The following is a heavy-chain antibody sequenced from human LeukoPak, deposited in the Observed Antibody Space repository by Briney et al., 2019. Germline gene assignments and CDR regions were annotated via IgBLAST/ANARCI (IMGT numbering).Heavy chain of an antibody. CDR1: GFTFNSHA. V-gene: IGHV3-23*01. J-gene: IGHJ4*02. Sequence: GGSLRLSCVASGFTFNSHAMSWVRQAPGKGLEWVSGISVSGGSTYYADSVKGRFTISRDNSKNTLYLQMNSLRAEDTAVYYCAKDPVADYYDSSGPPYYFDYWGQGTLVTVSS. D-gene: IGHD3-22*01. CDR3: AKDPVADYYDSSGPPYYFDY. CDR2: ISVSGGST.